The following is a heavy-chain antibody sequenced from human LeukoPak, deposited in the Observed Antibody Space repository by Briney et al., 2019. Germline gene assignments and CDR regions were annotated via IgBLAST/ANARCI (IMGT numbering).Heavy chain of an antibody. D-gene: IGHD1-7*01. Sequence: ASVKVSCKASGHTFTSYGISWVRQAPGQGLEWMGWISAYNGNTNYAQKLQGRVTMTTDTSTSTAYMELRSLRSDDTAVYYCARRRRFGITGTTEFYNWFDPWGQGTLVTVSS. V-gene: IGHV1-18*01. J-gene: IGHJ5*02. CDR3: ARRRRFGITGTTEFYNWFDP. CDR2: ISAYNGNT. CDR1: GHTFTSYG.